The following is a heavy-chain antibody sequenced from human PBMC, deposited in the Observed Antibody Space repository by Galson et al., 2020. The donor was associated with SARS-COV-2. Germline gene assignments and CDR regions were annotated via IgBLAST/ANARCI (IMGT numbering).Heavy chain of an antibody. Sequence: SVKVSCKASGGTFSSYAISWVRQAPGQELEWMGGIIPIFGTANYAQKFQGRVTITADESTSTAYMELSSLRSEDTAVYYCAREGCSGGSCYSAYYYYGMDVWGQGTTVTVSS. CDR3: AREGCSGGSCYSAYYYYGMDV. CDR2: IIPIFGTA. CDR1: GGTFSSYA. D-gene: IGHD2-15*01. V-gene: IGHV1-69*13. J-gene: IGHJ6*02.